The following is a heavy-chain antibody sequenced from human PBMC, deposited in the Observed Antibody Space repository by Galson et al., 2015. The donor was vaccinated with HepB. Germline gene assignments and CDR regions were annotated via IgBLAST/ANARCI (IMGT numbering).Heavy chain of an antibody. V-gene: IGHV1-18*01. D-gene: IGHD3-22*01. CDR1: GYTFTNYG. Sequence: SVKVSCKASGYTFTNYGISWVRQAPGQGLEWMGWISGYNANTYYAQKLQGRVTMTTDTSTSTAYMELRSLRSDDTAVYYCARDWNFDSSGYYSRVHSDYWGRGTLVTVSS. CDR3: ARDWNFDSSGYYSRVHSDY. CDR2: ISGYNANT. J-gene: IGHJ4*02.